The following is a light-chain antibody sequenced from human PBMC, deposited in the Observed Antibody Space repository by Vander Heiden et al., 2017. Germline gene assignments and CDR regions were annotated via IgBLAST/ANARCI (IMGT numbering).Light chain of an antibody. CDR1: RSDVGGCDC. J-gene: IGLJ1*01. V-gene: IGLV2-14*03. Sequence: QSALTQPASVSGSPGQSITVSCTGTRSDVGGCDCVTWYQHHPGKAPKLIIYDVSHRPSGVSSRFSGSKSGNTASLSISGLQAEDEADYYCSSYSASSARVFGTGTKVTVL. CDR2: DVS. CDR3: SSYSASSARV.